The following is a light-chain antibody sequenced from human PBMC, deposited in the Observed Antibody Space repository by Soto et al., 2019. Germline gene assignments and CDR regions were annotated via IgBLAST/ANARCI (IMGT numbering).Light chain of an antibody. Sequence: EIVLTQSPATLSLSPGERATLSCRASQSVSSYLAWYQQKSGQTPRLLIYDASTRATGIPARFSGSGSGTAFTLTISSLEPEDFAVYYCQHRSNWLGTFGPGTKVDI. CDR3: QHRSNWLGT. V-gene: IGKV3-11*01. J-gene: IGKJ3*01. CDR1: QSVSSY. CDR2: DAS.